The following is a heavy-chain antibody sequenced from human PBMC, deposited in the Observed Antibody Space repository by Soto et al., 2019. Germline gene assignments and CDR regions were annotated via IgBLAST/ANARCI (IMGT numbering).Heavy chain of an antibody. CDR3: ARGIAVPVDPDY. CDR2: INAGNGNT. J-gene: IGHJ4*02. Sequence: ASVKVSCKASGYTFTSYGISWVRQAPGQGLEWMGWINAGNGNTKYSQRFQGRVTITRDTSASTAYMDLSSLRSEDTAVYYCARGIAVPVDPDYWGQGTLVTVSS. D-gene: IGHD6-19*01. V-gene: IGHV1-3*01. CDR1: GYTFTSYG.